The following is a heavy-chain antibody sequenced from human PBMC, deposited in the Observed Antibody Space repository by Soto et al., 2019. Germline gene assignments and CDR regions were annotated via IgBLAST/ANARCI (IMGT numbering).Heavy chain of an antibody. CDR2: ISDNGDST. J-gene: IGHJ4*02. CDR3: AKRLGNYESRGYFVDY. CDR1: GFTFSTYA. V-gene: IGHV3-23*01. D-gene: IGHD3-22*01. Sequence: EVQLLESGGGLVQPGGSLRLSCVVSGFTFSTYAMSWVRQAPGKGLEWVSAISDNGDSTFYADSVKGRFIISRDNSRNTLYLPMHSLSAEDTAVYFGAKRLGNYESRGYFVDYWGQGTLVTVSS.